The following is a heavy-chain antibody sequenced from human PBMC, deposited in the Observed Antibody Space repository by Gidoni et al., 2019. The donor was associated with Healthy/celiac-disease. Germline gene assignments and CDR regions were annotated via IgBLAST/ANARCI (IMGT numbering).Heavy chain of an antibody. CDR2: IWYDGSNK. D-gene: IGHD3-16*01. J-gene: IGHJ4*02. V-gene: IGHV3-33*01. CDR3: ARGGRMAKFTGYY. Sequence: QVQLVESGGGVVQPGRSLRLSCAASGFTFSSYGMHWVRQAPGKGLEWVAVIWYDGSNKYYADSVKGRFTISRDNSKNTLYLQMNSLRAEDTAVYYCARGGRMAKFTGYYWGQGTLVTVSS. CDR1: GFTFSSYG.